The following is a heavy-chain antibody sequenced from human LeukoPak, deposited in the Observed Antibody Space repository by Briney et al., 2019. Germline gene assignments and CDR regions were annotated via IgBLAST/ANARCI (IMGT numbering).Heavy chain of an antibody. J-gene: IGHJ5*02. V-gene: IGHV4-59*08. CDR2: IYYSGST. D-gene: IGHD2-21*02. CDR3: VRPYCGGDCYSKNNWFDP. Sequence: SETLSLTCTVSGGSISSYYWSWIRQPPGKGLEWIGYIYYSGSTNYNPSLKSRVTISVDTSKNQFSLKLSSVTAADTAVYYCVRPYCGGDCYSKNNWFDPWGQGTLVIVSS. CDR1: GGSISSYY.